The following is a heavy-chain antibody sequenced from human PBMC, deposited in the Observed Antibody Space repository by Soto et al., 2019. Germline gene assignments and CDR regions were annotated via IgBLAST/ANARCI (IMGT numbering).Heavy chain of an antibody. CDR1: GFTFSSYG. J-gene: IGHJ4*02. CDR2: ISYDGSNK. D-gene: IGHD3-3*01. CDR3: ASYDFWSGFSVDY. V-gene: IGHV3-30*03. Sequence: GGSLRLSCAASGFTFSSYGMHWVRQAPGKGLEWVAAISYDGSNKYYADSVKGRFTISRDNSENTLYLQMNSLRAEDTAVYYCASYDFWSGFSVDYWGQGTLVTVSS.